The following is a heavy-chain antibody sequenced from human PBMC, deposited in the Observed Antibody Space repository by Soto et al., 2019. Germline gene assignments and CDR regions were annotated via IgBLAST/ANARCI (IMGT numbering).Heavy chain of an antibody. CDR1: GFTFSNAW. CDR3: TTDGDIVVVPAAIDY. J-gene: IGHJ4*02. CDR2: IKSKTDGGTT. V-gene: IGHV3-15*07. Sequence: GGSLRLSCAASGFTFSNAWMNWVRQAPGKGLEWVGRIKSKTDGGTTDYAAPVKGRFTISRDDSKNTLYLQMNSLKTEDTAVYYCTTDGDIVVVPAAIDYWGQGTLVTVSS. D-gene: IGHD2-2*01.